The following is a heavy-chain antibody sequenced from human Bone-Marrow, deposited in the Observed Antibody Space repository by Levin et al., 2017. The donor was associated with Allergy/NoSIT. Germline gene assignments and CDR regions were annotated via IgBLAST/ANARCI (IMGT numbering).Heavy chain of an antibody. Sequence: GGSLRLSCVASGVSFKIYNMHWVRQAPGKGLEWVAVISYDEKKEYYIDSVKGRFTISRDTAKNILYLQMNSLSVQDTAVYYCAKERSTGGSFDYWGQGTLVTVSS. J-gene: IGHJ4*02. CDR3: AKERSTGGSFDY. CDR2: ISYDEKKE. CDR1: GVSFKIYN. V-gene: IGHV3-30*18. D-gene: IGHD4-11*01.